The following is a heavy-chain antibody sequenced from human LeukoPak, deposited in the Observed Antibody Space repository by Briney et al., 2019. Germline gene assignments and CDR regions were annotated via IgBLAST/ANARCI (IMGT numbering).Heavy chain of an antibody. D-gene: IGHD3-10*01. J-gene: IGHJ2*01. CDR1: GFTFSSYA. CDR3: AKSMVSGSSHWYFDL. V-gene: IGHV3-43*01. Sequence: GGSLRPSCAASGFTFSSYAMSWVRQAPGKGLEWVSLSWDGGSTYYADSVKGRFTISRDNSKNSLYLQMNSLRTEDTALYYCAKSMVSGSSHWYFDLWGRGTLVTVSS. CDR2: SWDGGST.